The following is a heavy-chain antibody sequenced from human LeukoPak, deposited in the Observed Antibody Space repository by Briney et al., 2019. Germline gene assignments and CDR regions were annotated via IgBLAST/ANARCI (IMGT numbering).Heavy chain of an antibody. D-gene: IGHD2-2*02. CDR2: ISGSGGST. J-gene: IGHJ4*02. V-gene: IGHV3-23*01. CDR3: AKDRIPHCSSTSCYKFDY. CDR1: GFTFSSYA. Sequence: GGSLRLSCAASGFTFSSYAMSWVRQAPGKGLEWVSAISGSGGSTYYADSVKGRFTISRDNSKNTLYLQMNSLRAEDTAVYYCAKDRIPHCSSTSCYKFDYWGQGTLVTVSS.